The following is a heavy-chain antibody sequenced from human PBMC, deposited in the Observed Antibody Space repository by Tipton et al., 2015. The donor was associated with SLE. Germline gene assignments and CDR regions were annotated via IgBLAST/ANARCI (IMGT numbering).Heavy chain of an antibody. J-gene: IGHJ6*03. Sequence: LRLSCTVSGGSISSGYYYWSWIRQPPGKGLEWIGYIFSSVNTDYNPSLKGTNYNPSLKSRVSISVDTSKNQFSLKLTSVTAADTAVYYCARLVLPATKAYYYYYYYMDVWGKGTTVTVSS. V-gene: IGHV4-61*01. CDR1: GGSISSGYYY. D-gene: IGHD2-2*01. CDR3: ARLVLPATKAYYYYYYYMDV. CDR2: IFSSVNTDYNPSLKGT.